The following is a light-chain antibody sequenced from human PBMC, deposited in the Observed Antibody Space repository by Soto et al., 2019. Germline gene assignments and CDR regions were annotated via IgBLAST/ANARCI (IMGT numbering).Light chain of an antibody. CDR1: SSDIGDYTH. J-gene: IGLJ2*01. CDR3: CSYTSIRTYAV. V-gene: IGLV2-14*01. Sequence: QSVLTQPASVSGSPGQSITISCTGTSSDIGDYTHVSWYQQHPGKAPKLIIYEVSDRPSGVSNRFSGSKSGNTASLTISGLQTADEDDYYCCSYTSIRTYAVFGGGTKVTVL. CDR2: EVS.